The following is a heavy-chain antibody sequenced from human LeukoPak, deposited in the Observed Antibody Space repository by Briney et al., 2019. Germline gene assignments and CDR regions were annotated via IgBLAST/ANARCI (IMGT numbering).Heavy chain of an antibody. Sequence: SETLSLTCIVSGGXISSSGYYWGWIRQSPGKGLEWIGSIFESGGTYYNPSLKSRVTISVDTSKNQFSLKLVSVNAADTVVYYCARHSYTNCIDYWGQGTLVTVSS. CDR3: ARHSYTNCIDY. CDR1: GGXISSSGYY. CDR2: IFESGGT. D-gene: IGHD4-11*01. J-gene: IGHJ4*02. V-gene: IGHV4-39*01.